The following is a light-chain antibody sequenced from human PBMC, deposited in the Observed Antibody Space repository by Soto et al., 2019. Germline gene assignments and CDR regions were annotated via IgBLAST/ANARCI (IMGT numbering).Light chain of an antibody. J-gene: IGLJ3*02. CDR1: SSDVGGYNY. V-gene: IGLV2-11*01. CDR2: DVS. CDR3: CSYAGNSLWV. Sequence: QSALTQPRSVSGSPGQSVTISCTGTSSDVGGYNYVSWYQQHPGKAPKLMIYDVSKWPSGVPDRFSGSKSGNTASLTISGLHAEDEAYYYCCSYAGNSLWVFGGGTKVTVL.